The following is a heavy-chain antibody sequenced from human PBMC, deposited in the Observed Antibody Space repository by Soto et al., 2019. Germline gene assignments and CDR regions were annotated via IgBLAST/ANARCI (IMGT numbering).Heavy chain of an antibody. CDR3: VQQLEYGELGWFDP. D-gene: IGHD6-6*01. Sequence: LETLSLTCTVSGGSISNYNWSWIRQPPGKGLEWIGSIYYSGSTNYNSSLKSRVTISVDTPKNQFSLKLSSVTAADTAVYYCVQQLEYGELGWFDPWGQGTLVTVSS. V-gene: IGHV4-59*08. J-gene: IGHJ5*02. CDR2: IYYSGST. CDR1: GGSISNYN.